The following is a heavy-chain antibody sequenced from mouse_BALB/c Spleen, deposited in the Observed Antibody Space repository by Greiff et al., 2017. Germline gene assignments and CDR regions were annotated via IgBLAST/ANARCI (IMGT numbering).Heavy chain of an antibody. V-gene: IGHV5-4*02. Sequence: DVMLVESGGGLVKPGGSLKLSCAASGFTFSDYYMYWVRQTPEKRLEWVATISDGGSYTYYPDSVKGRFTISRDNAKNNLYLQMSSLKSEDTAMYYCARDRYYGSSYNWYFDVWGAGTTVTVSS. J-gene: IGHJ1*01. D-gene: IGHD1-1*01. CDR2: ISDGGSYT. CDR3: ARDRYYGSSYNWYFDV. CDR1: GFTFSDYY.